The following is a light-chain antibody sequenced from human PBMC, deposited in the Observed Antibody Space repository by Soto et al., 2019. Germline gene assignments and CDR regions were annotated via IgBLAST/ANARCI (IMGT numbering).Light chain of an antibody. CDR1: QSVSSN. CDR3: QQYNNWPPYT. J-gene: IGKJ2*01. V-gene: IGKV3-15*01. Sequence: EIVMTQSPATLSVSPGERATLSCRASQSVSSNLAWYQQKPGQAPGLLIYGASTRAPGIPARFSGSGSGTEFTLTISSLQSEDFAVYYCQQYNNWPPYTFGQGTKLEIK. CDR2: GAS.